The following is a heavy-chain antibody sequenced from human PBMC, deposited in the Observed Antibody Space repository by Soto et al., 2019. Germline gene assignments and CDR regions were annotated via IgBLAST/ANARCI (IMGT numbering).Heavy chain of an antibody. CDR3: ALLGRSGSGRPYYYGMDV. CDR2: ISGSGGIT. V-gene: IGHV3-23*01. D-gene: IGHD3-10*01. J-gene: IGHJ6*02. CDR1: GLTFSYFA. Sequence: EVQLLESGGGLVQPGGSLRLSCAVSGLTFSYFAMSWVRQAPGKGLEWVSAISGSGGITYYADSVKGRFTISRDNSKNTLLLQMNSLRAEATAVYYCALLGRSGSGRPYYYGMDVWGQGTTVTVSS.